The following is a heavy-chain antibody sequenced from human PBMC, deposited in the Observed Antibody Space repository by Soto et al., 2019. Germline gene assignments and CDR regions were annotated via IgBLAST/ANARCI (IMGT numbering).Heavy chain of an antibody. Sequence: QVQLVQSGAEVKKPGSSVKVSCKASGGTFSSYAISWVRQAPGQGLEWMGGIIPIFGTANYAQKFQGRVTITADESTSTAYMELSGLRSEDTAVYYGASGPYPRVVAATEFWGQGTMVTVSS. D-gene: IGHD2-15*01. V-gene: IGHV1-69*12. CDR1: GGTFSSYA. CDR2: IIPIFGTA. J-gene: IGHJ3*01. CDR3: ASGPYPRVVAATEF.